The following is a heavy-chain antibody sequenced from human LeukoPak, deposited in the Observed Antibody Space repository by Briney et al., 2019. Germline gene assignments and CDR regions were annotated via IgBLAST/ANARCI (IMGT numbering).Heavy chain of an antibody. J-gene: IGHJ4*02. CDR2: INHSGST. D-gene: IGHD1-20*01. V-gene: IGHV4-34*01. Sequence: SETLSLTCAVYGGSFSGYYWSWIRQPPGKGLEWIGEINHSGSTNYNPSLKSRVTISVDTSKNQFSLKLSSVTAADTAVYYCARGSNWNYLDYWGQGTLVTVSS. CDR3: ARGSNWNYLDY. CDR1: GGSFSGYY.